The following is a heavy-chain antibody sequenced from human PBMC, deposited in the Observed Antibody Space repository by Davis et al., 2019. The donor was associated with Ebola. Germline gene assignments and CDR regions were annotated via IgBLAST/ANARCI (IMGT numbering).Heavy chain of an antibody. Sequence: GESLKISCSAPGFSFSDHYMGWVRQTPGTGLEWVANIKQDGSEKQYVDFVKGRFTISRDNAMNSLYLQMNSLRAEDTAVYYCMKVRYYSTWRGGFDSWGQGALVTVSS. J-gene: IGHJ4*02. CDR3: MKVRYYSTWRGGFDS. CDR1: GFSFSDHY. D-gene: IGHD2-2*01. CDR2: IKQDGSEK. V-gene: IGHV3-7*03.